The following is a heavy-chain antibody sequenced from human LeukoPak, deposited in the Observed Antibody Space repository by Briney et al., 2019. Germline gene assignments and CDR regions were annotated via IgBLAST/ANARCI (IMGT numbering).Heavy chain of an antibody. CDR1: GDSVSSTSAA. V-gene: IGHV6-1*01. CDR2: TYYRSKWYN. Sequence: SQTFSLTCAISGDSVSSTSAAWNWIRQSPSRGLEWLGRTYYRSKWYNDYAVSVKSRIIVNPDTSKNQFSLQLTSVTPEDTAVYFCARYSHDVPPSWGQGSQVTVTS. CDR3: ARYSHDVPPS. D-gene: IGHD5-18*01. J-gene: IGHJ5*02.